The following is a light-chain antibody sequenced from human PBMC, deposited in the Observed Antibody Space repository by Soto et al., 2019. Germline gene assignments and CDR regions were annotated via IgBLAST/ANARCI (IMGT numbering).Light chain of an antibody. CDR2: GAS. J-gene: IGKJ2*01. CDR1: QSVSNN. Sequence: EIVLTQSPGTLSLSPGERATLSCRASQSVSNNYLAWYQQKPGQTPRLLIYGASNRATGIPDRFSGDGSGTEFTLTISSLQSEDFAVYYCQQYHNWPPRYTFGQGTKLEIK. V-gene: IGKV3-15*01. CDR3: QQYHNWPPRYT.